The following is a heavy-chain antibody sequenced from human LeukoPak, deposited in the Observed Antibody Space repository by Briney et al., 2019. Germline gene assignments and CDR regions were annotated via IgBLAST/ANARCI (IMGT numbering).Heavy chain of an antibody. D-gene: IGHD2-15*01. V-gene: IGHV1-2*02. J-gene: IGHJ4*02. Sequence: ASVKASCKASGYTFTGYYMHWVRQAPGQGLEWMGWINPNSGGTNYAQKFQGRVTMTRDTSISTAYMELGRLRSDDTAVYYCASSRVVAAWGLYFDYWGQGTLVTVSS. CDR1: GYTFTGYY. CDR3: ASSRVVAAWGLYFDY. CDR2: INPNSGGT.